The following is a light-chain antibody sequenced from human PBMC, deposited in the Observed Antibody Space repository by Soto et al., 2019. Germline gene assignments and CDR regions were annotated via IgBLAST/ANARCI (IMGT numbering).Light chain of an antibody. CDR2: GAS. CDR1: QSVSSSY. CDR3: QQYGSSRT. Sequence: EIVLTQSTGTLSLSPGERATLSCRASQSVSSSYLAWYQQKPGQAPRLLIYGASSRATGIPDRFSGSGSGTDFTITISRLEPEDFAMYYCQQYGSSRTFGQGTKVEIK. V-gene: IGKV3-20*01. J-gene: IGKJ1*01.